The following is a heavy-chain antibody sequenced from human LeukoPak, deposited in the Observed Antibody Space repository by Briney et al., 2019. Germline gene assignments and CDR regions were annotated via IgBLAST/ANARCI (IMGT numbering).Heavy chain of an antibody. CDR3: ARDGYSSSSLDY. J-gene: IGHJ4*02. D-gene: IGHD6-19*01. Sequence: GGSLRLSCAASGFTFSSYGMHWVRQAPGKGLEWVAFIRYDGSNKYYADSVKGRFTISRDNSKNTLYLQMDSLRAEDTAVYYCARDGYSSSSLDYWGPGTLVTVSS. V-gene: IGHV3-30*02. CDR1: GFTFSSYG. CDR2: IRYDGSNK.